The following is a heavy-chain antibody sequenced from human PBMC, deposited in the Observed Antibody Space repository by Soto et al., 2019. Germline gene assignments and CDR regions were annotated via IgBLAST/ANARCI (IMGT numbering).Heavy chain of an antibody. CDR3: ARAISGYVT. D-gene: IGHD5-12*01. J-gene: IGHJ4*02. CDR1: GITYSTYA. CDR2: INAGNGDT. V-gene: IGHV1-3*01. Sequence: VQLVQSGAEVKKPGALVMVSCKASGITYSTYAIHWVRQAPGQSLEWMGWINAGNGDTRYSEKLQGRVTLTRDTSASTAYMDLSSLRSEDTAIYYCARAISGYVTWGQGTLVTVSS.